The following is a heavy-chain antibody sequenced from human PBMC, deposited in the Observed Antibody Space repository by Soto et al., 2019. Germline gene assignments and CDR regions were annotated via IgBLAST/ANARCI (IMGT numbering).Heavy chain of an antibody. V-gene: IGHV4-59*12. CDR2: IYKRGST. J-gene: IGHJ4*02. D-gene: IGHD6-19*01. CDR3: AGGRQWLGFES. CDR1: RGSISSYY. Sequence: SETLFLRCTVSRGSISSYYCRWIRQPPGKALEWIGNIYKRGSTNYNPSLKSRVTLSLDTSKNQFSLKLTSLTAVDTAVYYCAGGRQWLGFESWGQGSLVTVSS.